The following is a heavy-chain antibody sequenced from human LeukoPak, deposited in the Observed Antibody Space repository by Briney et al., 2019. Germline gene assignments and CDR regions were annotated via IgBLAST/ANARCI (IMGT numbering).Heavy chain of an antibody. D-gene: IGHD3-3*01. Sequence: ASVKVSCKASDYTFTNYGISWVRQAPGQGLEWMGWISAYNGNTNYAQKLQGRVTMTTDTSTSTAYMELRSLRSDDTAVYYCASSGVGKERITIFGVVTSYAFDIWGQGTMVTVSS. V-gene: IGHV1-18*01. J-gene: IGHJ3*02. CDR3: ASSGVGKERITIFGVVTSYAFDI. CDR1: DYTFTNYG. CDR2: ISAYNGNT.